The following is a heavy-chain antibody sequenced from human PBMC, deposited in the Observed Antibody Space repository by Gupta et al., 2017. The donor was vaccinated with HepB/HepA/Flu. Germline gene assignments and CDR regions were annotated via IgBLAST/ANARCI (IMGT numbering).Heavy chain of an antibody. CDR2: ISSSSSYI. V-gene: IGHV3-21*01. Sequence: EVQLVESGGGLVKPGGSLRLSCAASGFTFSSYSMNWVRQAPGKGLEWVSSISSSSSYIYYADSVKGRFTISRDNAKNSLYLQMNSLRAEDTAVYYCSLGQYSSSWDEYFQHWGQGTLVTVSS. CDR1: GFTFSSYS. J-gene: IGHJ1*01. CDR3: SLGQYSSSWDEYFQH. D-gene: IGHD6-13*01.